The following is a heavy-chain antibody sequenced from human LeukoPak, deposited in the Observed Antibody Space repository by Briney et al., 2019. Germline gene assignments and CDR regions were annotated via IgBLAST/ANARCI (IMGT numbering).Heavy chain of an antibody. CDR1: GGSISSSSYY. V-gene: IGHV4-39*07. Sequence: SETLSLTCTVSGGSISSSSYYWGWIRQPPGKGLEWIGSIYYSGSTYYNPSLKGRVTISVDTSKNQFSLKLSSVTAADTAVYYCARVTIAVADEYYFDYWGQGTLVTVSS. CDR2: IYYSGST. CDR3: ARVTIAVADEYYFDY. D-gene: IGHD6-19*01. J-gene: IGHJ4*02.